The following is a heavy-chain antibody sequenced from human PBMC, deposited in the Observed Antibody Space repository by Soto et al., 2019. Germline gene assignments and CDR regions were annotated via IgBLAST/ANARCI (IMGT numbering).Heavy chain of an antibody. J-gene: IGHJ4*02. CDR3: ARGISGPYDSTYDW. CDR2: INSDGTLT. Sequence: PGGSLRLSCPASGFSFNNYWMHWVRQAPGKGLVWVSRINSDGTLTNYADSVKGRFTISRDNAKNTLRLQMNSLRAEDTAVYYCARGISGPYDSTYDWWGQGTLVTVSS. CDR1: GFSFNNYW. D-gene: IGHD5-12*01. V-gene: IGHV3-74*01.